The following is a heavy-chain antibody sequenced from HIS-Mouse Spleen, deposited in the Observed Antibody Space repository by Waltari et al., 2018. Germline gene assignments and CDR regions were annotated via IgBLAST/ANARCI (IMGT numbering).Heavy chain of an antibody. J-gene: IGHJ3*02. CDR2: INPNSGGT. D-gene: IGHD1-1*01. V-gene: IGHV1-2*02. Sequence: QVQLVQSGAEVKKPGASVKVSCKASGYTFTGYHLHCVRQAPGQGPEWMGWINPNSGGTNYAQKFQGRVTMTRDTSISTAYMELSRLRSDDTAVYYCARAHPLELEYAFDIWGQGTMVTVSS. CDR1: GYTFTGYH. CDR3: ARAHPLELEYAFDI.